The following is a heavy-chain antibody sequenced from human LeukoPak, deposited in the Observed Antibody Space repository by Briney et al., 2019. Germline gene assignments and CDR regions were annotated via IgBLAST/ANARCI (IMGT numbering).Heavy chain of an antibody. D-gene: IGHD3-22*01. J-gene: IGHJ4*02. CDR3: ATDPYYDSSGYTFDY. V-gene: IGHV1-69-2*01. Sequence: ASVKVSCKASGYTFTDYYMHWVQQAPGKGLEWMGLVDPEDGETIYAEKFQGRVTITADTSTDTAYMELSSLRSEDTAVYYCATDPYYDSSGYTFDYWGQGTLVTVSS. CDR2: VDPEDGET. CDR1: GYTFTDYY.